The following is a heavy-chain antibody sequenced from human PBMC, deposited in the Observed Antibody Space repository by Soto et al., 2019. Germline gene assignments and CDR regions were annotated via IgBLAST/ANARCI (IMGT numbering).Heavy chain of an antibody. J-gene: IGHJ3*02. CDR1: GFTFSGSA. Sequence: GGSLRLSCAASGFTFSGSAMHWVRQASGKGLEWVGRIRSKANSYATAYAASVKGRFTISRDDSKNTAYLQMNSLKTEDTAVYYCTTPPDVNSSWPTDAFDIWGQGTMVTVS. D-gene: IGHD6-13*01. CDR2: IRSKANSYAT. V-gene: IGHV3-73*01. CDR3: TTPPDVNSSWPTDAFDI.